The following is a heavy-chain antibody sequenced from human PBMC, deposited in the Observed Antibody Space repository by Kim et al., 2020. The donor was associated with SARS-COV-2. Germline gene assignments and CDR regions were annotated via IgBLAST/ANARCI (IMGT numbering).Heavy chain of an antibody. D-gene: IGHD3-3*01. CDR1: GYSFTSYW. CDR2: IYPGDSDT. CDR3: ARRRAYDFWSANAGGFDP. Sequence: GESLKISCKGSGYSFTSYWIGWVRQMPGKGLEWMGIIYPGDSDTRYSPSFQGQVTISADKSISTAYLQWSSLKASDTAMCYCARRRAYDFWSANAGGFDPWGQGTLVTVSS. V-gene: IGHV5-51*01. J-gene: IGHJ5*02.